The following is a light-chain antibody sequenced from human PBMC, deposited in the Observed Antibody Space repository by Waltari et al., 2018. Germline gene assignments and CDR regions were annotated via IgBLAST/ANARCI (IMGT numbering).Light chain of an antibody. CDR1: QSVSGY. CDR2: DAN. Sequence: EIVLTQSPATLSLSPGERATLSCRASQSVSGYLAWYQQRPGQAPRLLIYDANHRATGIPARFSGSVSGTDFTLTISSLEPEDFVVYYCQHRISWPYTFGQGTKLQI. V-gene: IGKV3-11*01. J-gene: IGKJ2*01. CDR3: QHRISWPYT.